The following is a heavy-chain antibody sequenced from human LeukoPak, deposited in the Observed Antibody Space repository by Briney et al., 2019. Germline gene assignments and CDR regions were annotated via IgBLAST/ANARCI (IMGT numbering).Heavy chain of an antibody. Sequence: SETLSLTRTVSGSSLSSGYFWGWIRQPPGKGLEWIGSIHYSGSTYYNPSLKSRVTTSVDTSKNQFSLKLTSVTAADTAVYFCARGFSFGYSGDYWGQGTLVTVSS. CDR1: GSSLSSGYF. V-gene: IGHV4-38-2*02. D-gene: IGHD5-18*01. CDR2: IHYSGST. J-gene: IGHJ4*02. CDR3: ARGFSFGYSGDY.